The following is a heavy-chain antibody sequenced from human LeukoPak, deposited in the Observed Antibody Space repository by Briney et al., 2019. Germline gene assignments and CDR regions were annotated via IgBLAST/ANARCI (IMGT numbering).Heavy chain of an antibody. Sequence: PGGSLRLSCAASGFTLSNYAMSWVRQAPGKGPECVSGISGSGGSSYYADSVKGRFTISRDNSKNMLYLQMNSLRAEDTAVYYCAKAAGQWVVGGHYYFDYWGQGTLVTVSS. V-gene: IGHV3-23*01. D-gene: IGHD6-19*01. CDR2: ISGSGGSS. CDR1: GFTLSNYA. J-gene: IGHJ4*02. CDR3: AKAAGQWVVGGHYYFDY.